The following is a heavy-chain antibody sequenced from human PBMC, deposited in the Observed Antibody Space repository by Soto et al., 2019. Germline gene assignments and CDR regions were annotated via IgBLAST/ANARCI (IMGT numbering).Heavy chain of an antibody. J-gene: IGHJ6*03. CDR1: GFTFTSSA. D-gene: IGHD2-2*01. Sequence: ASVKVSCKASGFTFTSSAMQWVRQARGQRLEWIGWIVVGSGNTNYAQKFRERVTITRDMSTSTAYMELSSLRSEDTAVYYCAADPVVPAATNYYMDVWGKGTTVTVSS. CDR3: AADPVVPAATNYYMDV. CDR2: IVVGSGNT. V-gene: IGHV1-58*02.